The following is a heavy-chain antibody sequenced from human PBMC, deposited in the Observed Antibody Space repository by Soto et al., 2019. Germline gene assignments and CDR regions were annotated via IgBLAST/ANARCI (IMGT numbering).Heavy chain of an antibody. CDR2: ISGSDGST. V-gene: IGHV3-23*01. CDR3: AKDRERDAWYEDY. Sequence: EVQLLESGGGLVQPGGSLRLSCVASGFSFSNYAMSWVRQAPGEGLEWVSVISGSDGSTYYAASVKGRFTISRDDSKNTLYLQMNSLRTEDTGVYYCAKDRERDAWYEDYWGQGTLVTVSS. D-gene: IGHD6-13*01. CDR1: GFSFSNYA. J-gene: IGHJ4*02.